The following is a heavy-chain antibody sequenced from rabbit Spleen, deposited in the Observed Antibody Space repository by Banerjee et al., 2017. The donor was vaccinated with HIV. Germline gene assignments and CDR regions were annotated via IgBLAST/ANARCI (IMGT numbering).Heavy chain of an antibody. D-gene: IGHD1-1*01. J-gene: IGHJ2*01. CDR2: IDTNDGDT. Sequence: LVEYGGDLVQPGASLTLTCTASGFDFSAYTFMCWVRQAPGKGLEWIACIDTNDGDTDYANWPKGRFTISKTSSTTVTLQMTSLTAADTATYFCARNYVNAFDPWGPGTLVTVS. V-gene: IGHV1S40*01. CDR3: ARNYVNAFDP. CDR1: GFDFSAYTF.